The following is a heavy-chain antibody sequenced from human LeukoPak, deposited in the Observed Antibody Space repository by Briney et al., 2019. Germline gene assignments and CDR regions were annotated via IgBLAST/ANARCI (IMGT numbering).Heavy chain of an antibody. D-gene: IGHD2-15*01. J-gene: IGHJ3*02. CDR1: GFTFSSYA. CDR2: ISYDGSNK. V-gene: IGHV3-30-3*01. Sequence: GRSLRLSCAASGFTFSSYAMHWVRQAPGKGLEWVAVISYDGSNKYYADSVKGRFTISRDNSKNTLYLQMNSLRAEDTAVYYCAKDLGGYCSGGSCHREAAFDIWGQGTMVTVSS. CDR3: AKDLGGYCSGGSCHREAAFDI.